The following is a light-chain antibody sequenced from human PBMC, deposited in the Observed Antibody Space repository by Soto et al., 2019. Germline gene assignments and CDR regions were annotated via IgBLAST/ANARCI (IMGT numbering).Light chain of an antibody. CDR2: MAS. Sequence: DIQMTHSPSTLSASVGDRVTITCRASQIISTSLAWYQQRPGKAVNLLIYMASSLESGVPSRFPGSGSGTEFPLTISSLQPDAFATYYCQHYNSYSEAFGQGTKVDI. CDR1: QIISTS. J-gene: IGKJ1*01. V-gene: IGKV1-5*03. CDR3: QHYNSYSEA.